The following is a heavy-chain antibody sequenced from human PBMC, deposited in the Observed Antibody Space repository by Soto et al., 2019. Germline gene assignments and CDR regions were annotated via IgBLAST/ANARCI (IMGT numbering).Heavy chain of an antibody. CDR2: INAGNGNT. J-gene: IGHJ4*02. Sequence: ASVKVSCKASGYTFTSYAMHWVRQAPGQRLEWMGWINAGNGNTKYSQKFQGRVTITRDTSASTAYMELSSLRSEDTAVYYCARDRKGSGWYGYYFDYWGQGTLVTVSS. CDR1: GYTFTSYA. D-gene: IGHD6-13*01. V-gene: IGHV1-3*01. CDR3: ARDRKGSGWYGYYFDY.